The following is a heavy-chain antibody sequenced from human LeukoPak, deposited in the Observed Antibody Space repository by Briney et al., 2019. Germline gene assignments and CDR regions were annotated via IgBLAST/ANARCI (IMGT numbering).Heavy chain of an antibody. CDR3: ATGYSNSYYYGMDV. CDR1: GYSFTSYW. Sequence: KAGESLKISCKGSGYSFTSYWISWVRQMPGKGLEWMGRIDPSDSYTNYSPSFQGHVTISADKSISTAYLQWSSLKASDTAMYYCATGYSNSYYYGMDVWGQGTTVTVSS. D-gene: IGHD6-13*01. J-gene: IGHJ6*02. CDR2: IDPSDSYT. V-gene: IGHV5-10-1*01.